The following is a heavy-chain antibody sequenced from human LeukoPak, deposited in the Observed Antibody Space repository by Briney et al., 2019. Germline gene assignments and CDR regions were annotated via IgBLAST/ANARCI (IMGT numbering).Heavy chain of an antibody. D-gene: IGHD5-12*01. J-gene: IGHJ6*02. CDR1: GFTFSLYN. CDR2: ISFGGSPT. V-gene: IGHV3-30*04. Sequence: GGSLRLPCAGSGFTFSLYNMHWVRQAPGKGLEWVALISFGGSPTYYADSVRGRFTISRDNSKNTLFLQVSSLKAEDTAVYYCAREGASNGYHYGMDVWGQGTTVSVSS. CDR3: AREGASNGYHYGMDV.